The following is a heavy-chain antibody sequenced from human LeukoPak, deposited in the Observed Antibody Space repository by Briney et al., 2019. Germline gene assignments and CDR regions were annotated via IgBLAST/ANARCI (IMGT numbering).Heavy chain of an antibody. J-gene: IGHJ4*02. V-gene: IGHV4-30-2*01. D-gene: IGHD6-13*01. Sequence: PSETLSLTCTVSGGSISSGGYYWSWIRQPPGKGLEWIGYIYHSGSTYYNPSLKSRVTISVDRSKNQFSLKLSSVTAADTAVYYCASKSRVRVYPSADYWGQGTLVTVSS. CDR3: ASKSRVRVYPSADY. CDR1: GGSISSGGYY. CDR2: IYHSGST.